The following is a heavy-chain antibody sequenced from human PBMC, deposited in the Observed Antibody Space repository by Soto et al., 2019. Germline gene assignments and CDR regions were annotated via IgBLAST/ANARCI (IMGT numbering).Heavy chain of an antibody. CDR2: ISWNSGSI. Sequence: GGSLRLSCAASGFTFDDYAMHWVRQAPGKGLEWVSGISWNSGSIGYADYVTGGFTISRDNAKNSPYLQMISLRAEDTALYYCAKDDQYYGAGSYPDYWGQGTLVTVSS. CDR3: AKDDQYYGAGSYPDY. D-gene: IGHD3-10*01. J-gene: IGHJ4*02. CDR1: GFTFDDYA. V-gene: IGHV3-9*01.